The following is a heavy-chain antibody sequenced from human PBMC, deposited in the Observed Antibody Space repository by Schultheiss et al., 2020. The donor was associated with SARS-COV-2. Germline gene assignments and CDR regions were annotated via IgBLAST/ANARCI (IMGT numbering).Heavy chain of an antibody. D-gene: IGHD5-18*01. V-gene: IGHV3-30*04. Sequence: GGSLRLSCAASGFTFSSYAMHWVRQAPGKGLEWVAVISYDGSNKYYADSVKGRFTISRDNSKNTLYLQMNSLKTEDTAVYYCTTDVRIQLDDYWGQGTLVTVSS. J-gene: IGHJ4*02. CDR3: TTDVRIQLDDY. CDR1: GFTFSSYA. CDR2: ISYDGSNK.